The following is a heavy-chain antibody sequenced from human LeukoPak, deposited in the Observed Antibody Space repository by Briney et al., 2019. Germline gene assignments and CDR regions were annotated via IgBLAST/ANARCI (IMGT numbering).Heavy chain of an antibody. CDR2: MYYSGST. D-gene: IGHD2-15*01. J-gene: IGHJ4*02. V-gene: IGHV4-59*01. Sequence: PSETLSLTCTVSGGISSYSWAWIRQPPGKGLEWIGYMYYSGSTNYNPSLKNRVTISVDTSKNQFSLKLSSVTPADTAVYYCARTYCRGGSCRIDNWGQGTLVTVSS. CDR1: GGISSYS. CDR3: ARTYCRGGSCRIDN.